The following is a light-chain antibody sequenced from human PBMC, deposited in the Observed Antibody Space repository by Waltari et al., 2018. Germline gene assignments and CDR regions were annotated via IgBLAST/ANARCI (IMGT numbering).Light chain of an antibody. Sequence: DIVMTQSPDSLAVSLGERATINCKSSQSVLYSSNNNNYLAWYQRRPGQPPKLRIYSSSARESGVPDRFSGSGSETDFTLAISSLQAEDVAVYYCQQYYSTPPTFGQGTKVEIK. CDR3: QQYYSTPPT. V-gene: IGKV4-1*01. CDR1: QSVLYSSNNNNY. J-gene: IGKJ1*01. CDR2: SSS.